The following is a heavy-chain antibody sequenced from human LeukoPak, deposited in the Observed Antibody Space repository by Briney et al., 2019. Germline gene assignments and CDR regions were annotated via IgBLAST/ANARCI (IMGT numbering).Heavy chain of an antibody. CDR2: INHSGST. V-gene: IGHV4-34*01. CDR3: ARQVIAAAPTDY. D-gene: IGHD6-13*01. CDR1: GGSFSGYY. Sequence: PSETLSFTCAVYGGSFSGYYWSWIRQPPGKGLEWIGEINHSGSTNYNPSLKSRVTISVDTSKNQFSLKLSSVTAADTAVYYCARQVIAAAPTDYWGQGTLVTVSS. J-gene: IGHJ4*02.